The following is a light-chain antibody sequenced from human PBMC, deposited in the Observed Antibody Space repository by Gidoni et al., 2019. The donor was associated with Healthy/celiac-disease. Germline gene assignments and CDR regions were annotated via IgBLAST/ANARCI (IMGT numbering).Light chain of an antibody. J-gene: IGLJ2*01. CDR2: QDS. Sequence: SYELTQPPSVSASPGQTASITCSGDKLGDKYACWYQQKPGQSPVLVIYQDSTRPSGIPGRFSGSNSGNTATLTISGTQAMDEADYYCQAWDSSTYVVFGGGTKLTVL. CDR3: QAWDSSTYVV. V-gene: IGLV3-1*01. CDR1: KLGDKY.